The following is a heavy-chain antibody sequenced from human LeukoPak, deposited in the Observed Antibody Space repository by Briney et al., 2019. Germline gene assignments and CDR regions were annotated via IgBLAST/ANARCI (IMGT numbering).Heavy chain of an antibody. CDR1: GFTFSSYA. CDR2: ISYDGSNK. J-gene: IGHJ6*02. CDR3: ARDKPTSYSYGYMRRYNGMDV. V-gene: IGHV3-30-3*01. Sequence: PGGSLRLSCAASGFTFSSYAMHWVRQAPGKGLEWVAVISYDGSNKYYADSVKGRFTISRDNSKNTLYLQMNSLRAEDTAVYYCARDKPTSYSYGYMRRYNGMDVWGQGTTVTVSS. D-gene: IGHD5-18*01.